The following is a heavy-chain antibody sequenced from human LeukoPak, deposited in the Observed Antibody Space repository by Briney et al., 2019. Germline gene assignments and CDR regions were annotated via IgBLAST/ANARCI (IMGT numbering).Heavy chain of an antibody. CDR2: ISGSSGGTT. CDR1: GFTLNNYD. D-gene: IGHD6-13*01. J-gene: IGHJ5*02. CDR3: AKPRPSYSSSWYDH. Sequence: GGSLRLSCADSGFTLNNYDMSWVRQAPGKGLEWVSAISGSSGGTTYYAGSVKGRFTISRDNSKNTLYLQMNSLRAEDTAVYYCAKPRPSYSSSWYDHWGQGTLVTVSS. V-gene: IGHV3-23*01.